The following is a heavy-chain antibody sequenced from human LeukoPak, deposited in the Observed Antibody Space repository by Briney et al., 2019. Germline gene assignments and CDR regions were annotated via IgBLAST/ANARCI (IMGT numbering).Heavy chain of an antibody. CDR3: TRDFGWQQFDY. V-gene: IGHV3-66*01. Sequence: GGSLRLSCAASGFTVSSNYMSWVRQAPGKGLEWVSVIYSGGNTYYADSVKGRFTISRDNAKNSLYLQMNSLRAEDTAVYYCTRDFGWQQFDYWGQGTLVTVSS. D-gene: IGHD5-24*01. CDR1: GFTVSSNY. CDR2: IYSGGNT. J-gene: IGHJ4*02.